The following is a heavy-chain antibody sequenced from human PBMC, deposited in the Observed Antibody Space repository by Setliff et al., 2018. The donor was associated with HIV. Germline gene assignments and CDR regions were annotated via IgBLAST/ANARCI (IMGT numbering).Heavy chain of an antibody. V-gene: IGHV3-13*01. CDR3: TRELNGHTSSHYYFGLDV. CDR1: GFAFSDYD. CDR2: IGTGGDT. J-gene: IGHJ6*02. D-gene: IGHD6-6*01. Sequence: GESLKLSCATSGFAFSDYDFHWVRQVTGEGLEWVSAIGTGGDTYYEDSVKGRFTISRENAQNSLYLQMNNVRAGDTAVYYCTRELNGHTSSHYYFGLDVWGQGTTVTVSS.